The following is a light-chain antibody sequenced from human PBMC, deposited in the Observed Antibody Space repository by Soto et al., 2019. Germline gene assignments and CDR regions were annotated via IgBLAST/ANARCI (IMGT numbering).Light chain of an antibody. CDR1: NSDIGNYNF. CDR2: EVN. CDR3: SSYAGSNNLL. V-gene: IGLV2-8*01. J-gene: IGLJ2*01. Sequence: QSVLTQPPSASGSPGQSVAISCTGTNSDIGNYNFVSWYQQHPGKAPKLMIYEVNKRPSGVPDRFSGSKSGNTASLTVSGLQPEDDADYYCSSYAGSNNLLFGGGTKVTVL.